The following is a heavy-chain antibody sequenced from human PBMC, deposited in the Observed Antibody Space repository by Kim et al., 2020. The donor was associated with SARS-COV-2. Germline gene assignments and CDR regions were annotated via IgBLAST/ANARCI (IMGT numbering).Heavy chain of an antibody. CDR3: ARDYADYVGGHQHYGMDV. CDR1: GGSIYSGDSY. D-gene: IGHD4-17*01. Sequence: SETLSLTCTVSGGSIYSGDSYWTWIRQHPGKGLEWIGYIFYTGSTYSNPSLKSRLTLSVDRSRNQFSLNLSSVTAADTAVYYCARDYADYVGGHQHYGMDVWGQGTTVTVSS. V-gene: IGHV4-30-4*01. J-gene: IGHJ6*02. CDR2: IFYTGST.